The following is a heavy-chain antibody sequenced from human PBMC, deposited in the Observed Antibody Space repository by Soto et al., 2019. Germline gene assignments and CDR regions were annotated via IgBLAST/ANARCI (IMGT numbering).Heavy chain of an antibody. D-gene: IGHD2-15*01. J-gene: IGHJ4*02. CDR3: ATDVICSGRSCYSAY. V-gene: IGHV1-24*01. CDR1: GYTLTELS. Sequence: ASVKVSCKVSGYTLTELSMHWVRQAPGKGLEWMGGFDPEDGETIYAQKFQGRVTMTEDTSTDTAYMELSSLRSEDTAVYYCATDVICSGRSCYSAYWGQGTLVTVSS. CDR2: FDPEDGET.